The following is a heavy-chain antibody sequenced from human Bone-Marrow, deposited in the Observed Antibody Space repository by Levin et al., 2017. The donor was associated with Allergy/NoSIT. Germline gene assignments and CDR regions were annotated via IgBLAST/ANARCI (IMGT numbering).Heavy chain of an antibody. CDR3: AREGGGREFDY. CDR1: GFPFSSYG. Sequence: QSGGSLRLSCATSGFPFSSYGMHWVRQAPGKGLEWVAAISYDGSNKYYTDSVKGRFTISRDNSKNTYLQMNSLGVEDTAVYYCAREGGGREFDYWGQGTLVTVSS. CDR2: ISYDGSNK. V-gene: IGHV3-33*01. D-gene: IGHD1-1*01. J-gene: IGHJ4*02.